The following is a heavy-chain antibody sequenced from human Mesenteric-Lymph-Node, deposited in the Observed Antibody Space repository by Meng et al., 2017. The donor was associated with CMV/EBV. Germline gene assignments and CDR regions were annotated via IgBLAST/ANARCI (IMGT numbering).Heavy chain of an antibody. J-gene: IGHJ4*02. CDR1: GGSFSGYY. D-gene: IGHD4-23*01. CDR3: ARHQRWLKSEGGFNY. CDR2: INHSGST. V-gene: IGHV4-34*01. Sequence: QVQVQQWGAGLFKPSEALSLTCAVYGGSFSGYYWSWIRQPPGKGLEWIGEINHSGSTNYNPSLKSRVTISVDTSKNQFSLKLSSVTAADTAVYYCARHQRWLKSEGGFNYWGQGTLVTVSS.